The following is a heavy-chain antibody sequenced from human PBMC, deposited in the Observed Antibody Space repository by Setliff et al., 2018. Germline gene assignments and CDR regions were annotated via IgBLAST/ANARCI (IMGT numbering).Heavy chain of an antibody. Sequence: GASVKVSCKASGYTFTGYYMYWVRQAPGQGLEWMGRINPSSGATIYAQKFQGRVTMTSDTSISTAYMELGRLRSDDTAVYFCARKRLGWEQLYAFDIWGQGTMVTVSS. J-gene: IGHJ3*02. V-gene: IGHV1-2*06. CDR2: INPSSGAT. CDR3: ARKRLGWEQLYAFDI. D-gene: IGHD1-26*01. CDR1: GYTFTGYY.